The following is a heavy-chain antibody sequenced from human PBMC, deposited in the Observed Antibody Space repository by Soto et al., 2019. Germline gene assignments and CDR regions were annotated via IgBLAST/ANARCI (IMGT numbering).Heavy chain of an antibody. CDR1: GLTFSSYA. V-gene: IGHV3-23*01. CDR3: AKDSSGYSYDHNAFDI. D-gene: IGHD5-18*01. J-gene: IGHJ3*02. Sequence: EVQLLESGGGLVQPGGSLRLSCAASGLTFSSYAMNWVRQAPGKGLEWVSGVSGGGGSTYYADSVKGRFTISRDNSKXXXXXXXXXLRAEDTAVYYCAKDSSGYSYDHNAFDIWGQGTMVTVSS. CDR2: VSGGGGST.